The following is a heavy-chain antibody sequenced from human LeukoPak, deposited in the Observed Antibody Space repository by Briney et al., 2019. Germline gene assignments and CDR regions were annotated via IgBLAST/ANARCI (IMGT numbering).Heavy chain of an antibody. CDR1: VGSISSSNYY. CDR2: IYYSGST. V-gene: IGHV4-39*01. CDR3: ARRATYYDFWSGHGTFDH. J-gene: IGHJ5*02. D-gene: IGHD3-3*01. Sequence: SETLSLTCTVSVGSISSSNYYWGWIRQPPGKVLEWIGSIYYSGSTYYNRSLKSRVNISVDTSKNQFYLKLSSVTAANTAVYYCARRATYYDFWSGHGTFDHWGQGTLVTVSS.